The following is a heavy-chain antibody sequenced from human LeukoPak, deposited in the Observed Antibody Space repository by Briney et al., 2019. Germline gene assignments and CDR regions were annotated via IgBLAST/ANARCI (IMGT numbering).Heavy chain of an antibody. V-gene: IGHV4-39*01. CDR1: GGSISSSSYY. D-gene: IGHD2-2*01. CDR2: IYYSGST. Sequence: SETLSLTCTVSGGSISSSSYYWGWIRQPPGKGLEWIGSIYYSGSTYYNPSLKSRVTISVDTSKNQFSLKLSSVTAADTAVYYCASRYCCSTSCPFDYWGQGTLVTVSS. CDR3: ASRYCCSTSCPFDY. J-gene: IGHJ4*02.